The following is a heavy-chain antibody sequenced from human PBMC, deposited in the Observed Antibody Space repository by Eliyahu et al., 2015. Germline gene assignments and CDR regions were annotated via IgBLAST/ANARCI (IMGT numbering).Heavy chain of an antibody. V-gene: IGHV3-7*04. Sequence: EVQLVESGGGLVQPGGSLRLSCAASGFTFSSYWMSWVRQAPGKGLGWVANINQDGSEKYYVDSVKGRLTISRDNAKNSLYLQMSSLRGEDTAVYYCVRDRVAGIGELGPNWFDPWGQGTLVTVSS. CDR1: GFTFSSYW. D-gene: IGHD6-19*01. CDR3: VRDRVAGIGELGPNWFDP. J-gene: IGHJ5*02. CDR2: INQDGSEK.